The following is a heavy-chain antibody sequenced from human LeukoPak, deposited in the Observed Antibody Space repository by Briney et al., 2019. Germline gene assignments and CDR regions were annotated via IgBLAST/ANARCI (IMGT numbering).Heavy chain of an antibody. CDR2: IYPGDSDT. D-gene: IGHD1-1*01. CDR3: ATTTTRGMPHYFDY. V-gene: IGHV5-51*01. CDR1: GYSFTSHW. J-gene: IGHJ4*02. Sequence: GESLKISCKGSGYSFTSHWIGWVRQMPGKGLEWMGIIYPGDSDTRYSPSFQGQGTISADKSINTAYLQWSSLKASDTGMYYCATTTTRGMPHYFDYWGQGTLVTVSS.